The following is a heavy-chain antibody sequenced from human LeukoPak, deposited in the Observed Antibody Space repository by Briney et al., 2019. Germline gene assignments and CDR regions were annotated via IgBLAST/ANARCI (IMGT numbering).Heavy chain of an antibody. CDR2: ISGSGGST. D-gene: IGHD6-19*01. Sequence: QTGGSLRLSCAASGFTFSNYDKSWVRQAPGKGLEWVSSISGSGGSTYYADSVKGRFTISRDNSKNTLYLQMTNLRAADTAVYYCAKDLSRAVAADWFDPWDQGSLVTVSS. CDR1: GFTFSNYD. J-gene: IGHJ5*02. CDR3: AKDLSRAVAADWFDP. V-gene: IGHV3-23*01.